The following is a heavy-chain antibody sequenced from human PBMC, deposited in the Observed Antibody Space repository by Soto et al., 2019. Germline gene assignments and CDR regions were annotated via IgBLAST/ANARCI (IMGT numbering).Heavy chain of an antibody. CDR2: VYYRGTT. CDR1: GASMSPYY. CDR3: APVGDGYNWDFDY. V-gene: IGHV4-59*01. J-gene: IGHJ4*02. Sequence: SETLSLTCSVSGASMSPYYWTWVRQPPGKGLEWIANVYYRGTTNYNSSLKSRVTISVATSKNQFSLTMTSVSAADTAIYYCAPVGDGYNWDFDYWGQGTRGTV. D-gene: IGHD5-12*01.